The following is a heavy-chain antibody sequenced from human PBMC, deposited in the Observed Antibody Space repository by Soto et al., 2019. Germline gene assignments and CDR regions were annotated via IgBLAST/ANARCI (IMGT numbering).Heavy chain of an antibody. CDR1: GGSISNYY. Sequence: PSETLSLTCTVSGGSISNYYWSWIRQPPGKGLEWIGYIYSSGSTHYNPSLQSRVTISADTSKNQVSLKVRSVTAADTAVYYCARDHPHSYGVYYFDYWGQGPPVTVS. V-gene: IGHV4-59*01. CDR2: IYSSGST. J-gene: IGHJ4*02. D-gene: IGHD5-18*01. CDR3: ARDHPHSYGVYYFDY.